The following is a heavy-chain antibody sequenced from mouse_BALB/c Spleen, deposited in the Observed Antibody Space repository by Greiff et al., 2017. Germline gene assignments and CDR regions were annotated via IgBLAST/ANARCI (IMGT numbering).Heavy chain of an antibody. CDR1: GFNIKDTY. CDR3: ARANWEDWYFDV. D-gene: IGHD4-1*02. V-gene: IGHV14-3*02. CDR2: IDPANGNT. J-gene: IGHJ1*01. Sequence: EVQLQQSGAELVKPGASVKLSCTASGFNIKDTYMHWVKQRPEQGLEWIGRIDPANGNTKYDPKFQGKATITADTSSNTAYLQLSSLTSEDTAVYYCARANWEDWYFDVWGAGTTVTVSS.